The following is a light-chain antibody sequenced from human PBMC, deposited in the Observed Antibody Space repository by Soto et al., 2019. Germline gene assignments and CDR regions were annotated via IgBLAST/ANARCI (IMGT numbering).Light chain of an antibody. V-gene: IGLV2-18*02. CDR3: SSYTSSSTVV. CDR1: SSDIGSYNR. Sequence: QSVLTQPPSASRSPGQSVTISCTGTSSDIGSYNRVSWYQQPPGTAPKLMIYEVSNRPSGVPDRFSGSKSGNTASLTISGLQAEDESDYYCSSYTSSSTVVFGGGTKLTVL. J-gene: IGLJ2*01. CDR2: EVS.